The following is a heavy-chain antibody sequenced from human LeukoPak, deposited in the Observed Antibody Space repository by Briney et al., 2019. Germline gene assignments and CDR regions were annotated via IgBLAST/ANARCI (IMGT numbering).Heavy chain of an antibody. V-gene: IGHV4-4*07. D-gene: IGHD5-12*01. CDR1: GGTISCYF. Sequence: SETLSLTCTVSGGTISCYFWTWIRQPAGKGLEWIGRMYSTGSNNYNPSLKSRVTMSLDTSKNHFSLNLTSVTAADTAVYYCAREPTSGREPTSGRPLDYWGQGTLVTVSS. CDR2: MYSTGSN. CDR3: AREPTSGREPTSGRPLDY. J-gene: IGHJ4*02.